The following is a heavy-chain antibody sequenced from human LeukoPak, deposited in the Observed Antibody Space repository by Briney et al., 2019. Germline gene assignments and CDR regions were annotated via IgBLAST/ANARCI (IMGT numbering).Heavy chain of an antibody. CDR2: INTHNGNT. CDR1: GYTFTRYG. D-gene: IGHD2-15*01. J-gene: IGHJ3*02. V-gene: IGHV1-18*01. CDR3: AGIWASDDAFDI. Sequence: ASVKVSCKASGYTFTRYGISWVRQAPGQGLEWMGWINTHNGNTDYAQKLQGRVTMTTDTSTSTAYMELRSLRSDDTAVYYCAGIWASDDAFDIWGQGTMVTVSS.